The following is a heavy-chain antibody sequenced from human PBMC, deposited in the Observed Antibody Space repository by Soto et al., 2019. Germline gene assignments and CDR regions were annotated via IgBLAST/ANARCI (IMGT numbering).Heavy chain of an antibody. V-gene: IGHV4-31*03. Sequence: SETLSLTCTVSGGSISSGGYYWSWIRQHPGKGLEWIGYIYYSGSTYYNPSLKSRVTISVDTSKNQFSLKLTSVTAADTALYYCARDYFDSSDYTTNWFDPWGQGALVTVSS. CDR2: IYYSGST. D-gene: IGHD3-22*01. CDR1: GGSISSGGYY. CDR3: ARDYFDSSDYTTNWFDP. J-gene: IGHJ5*02.